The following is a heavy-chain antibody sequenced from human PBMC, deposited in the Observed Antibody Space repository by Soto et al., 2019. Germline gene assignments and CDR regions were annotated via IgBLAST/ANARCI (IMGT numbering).Heavy chain of an antibody. J-gene: IGHJ4*02. CDR1: GFTFSSYA. D-gene: IGHD3-22*01. CDR3: ARDHLPPIVVVITNPDY. V-gene: IGHV3-30-3*01. CDR2: ISYDGSNK. Sequence: GGSLRLSCAASGFTFSSYAMHWVRQAPGKGLEWVAVISYDGSNKYYADSVKGRFTISRDNSKNTLYLQMNSLRAEDTAVYYCARDHLPPIVVVITNPDYWGQGTLVTVSS.